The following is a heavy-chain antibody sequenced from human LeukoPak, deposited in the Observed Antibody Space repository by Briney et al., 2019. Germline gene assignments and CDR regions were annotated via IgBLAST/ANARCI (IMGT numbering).Heavy chain of an antibody. CDR2: IDWDDDK. D-gene: IGHD2-15*01. V-gene: IGHV2-70*11. CDR3: ARRYCSGGSCYSEYDYFDY. CDR1: GFSLSTSGMC. J-gene: IGHJ4*02. Sequence: SGPALVKPTQTLTLTCTFSGFSLSTSGMCVSWIRQPPGKALEWLARIDWDDDKYYSASLKTRLTISRDTSKNQVVLTMTNMDPVDTARYYCARRYCSGGSCYSEYDYFDYRGQGTLVTVSS.